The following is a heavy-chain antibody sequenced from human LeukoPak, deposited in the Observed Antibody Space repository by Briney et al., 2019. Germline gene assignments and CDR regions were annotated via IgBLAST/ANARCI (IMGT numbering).Heavy chain of an antibody. CDR2: INHSGST. J-gene: IGHJ4*02. Sequence: SETLSLTCAVYGGSFSGYYWSWIRQPPGKGLEWIGEINHSGSTNYNPSLKSRVTISVDTSKNQFSLKLSSVTAADTAVYYCARKSRVMVRGVVQYYFDYWGQGTLVTVSS. CDR3: ARKSRVMVRGVVQYYFDY. V-gene: IGHV4-34*01. D-gene: IGHD3-10*01. CDR1: GGSFSGYY.